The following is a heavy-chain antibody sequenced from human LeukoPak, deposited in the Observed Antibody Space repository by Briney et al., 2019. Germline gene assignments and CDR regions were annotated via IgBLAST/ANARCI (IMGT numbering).Heavy chain of an antibody. CDR3: ATGTPWGIKAAFDH. CDR2: ISYDGSNE. J-gene: IGHJ4*02. CDR1: GFTFSAYG. D-gene: IGHD6-13*01. Sequence: GGSLRLSCAASGFTFSAYGMHWVRQAPGKGLEWVAVISYDGSNEYYAESVKGRFTIFRDNSKNTLYLQMNSLRAEDTAVYYCATGTPWGIKAAFDHWGQGALVTVSS. V-gene: IGHV3-30*03.